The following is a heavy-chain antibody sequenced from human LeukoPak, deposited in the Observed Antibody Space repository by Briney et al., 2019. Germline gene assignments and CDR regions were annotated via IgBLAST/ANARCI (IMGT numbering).Heavy chain of an antibody. J-gene: IGHJ4*02. Sequence: PGGSLRVSCAASGFTFNTYSMSWVRQAPGKGLEWVSGIIGSGKSTFYADSVKGRFTISRDNSRNTLYLQMNSLRVEDTAIYYCTRPHIDGGYYYHQYWGQGSLVTVSS. D-gene: IGHD3-22*01. V-gene: IGHV3-23*01. CDR1: GFTFNTYS. CDR3: TRPHIDGGYYYHQY. CDR2: IIGSGKST.